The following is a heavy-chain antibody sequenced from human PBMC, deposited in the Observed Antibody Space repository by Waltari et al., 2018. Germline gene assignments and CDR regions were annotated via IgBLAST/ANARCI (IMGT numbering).Heavy chain of an antibody. D-gene: IGHD1-26*01. CDR1: GYSISRGYY. CDR2: IYHSGST. CDR3: ATGEKVGATTGAFDI. J-gene: IGHJ3*02. V-gene: IGHV4-38-2*01. Sequence: QVQLQESGPGLVKPSETLSLTCAVSGYSISRGYYWGWIRQPPGKGLEWIGSIYHSGSTYYNPSLKSRVTISVDTSKNQFSLKLSSVTAADTAVYYCATGEKVGATTGAFDIWGQGTMVTVSS.